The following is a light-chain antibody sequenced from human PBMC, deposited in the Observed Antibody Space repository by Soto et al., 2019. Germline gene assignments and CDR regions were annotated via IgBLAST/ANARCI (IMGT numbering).Light chain of an antibody. CDR3: QKYNTVPAT. V-gene: IGKV1-27*01. Sequence: DIKMTQAPPSLSASVGDRVTITCRASQGIGNSLAWYQKKPGTVPKLLIYSASTLQSGVPSRFSGSGSGTDFTLTISSLQHEDVAAYYCQKYNTVPATFGQGTRLEIK. J-gene: IGKJ5*01. CDR2: SAS. CDR1: QGIGNS.